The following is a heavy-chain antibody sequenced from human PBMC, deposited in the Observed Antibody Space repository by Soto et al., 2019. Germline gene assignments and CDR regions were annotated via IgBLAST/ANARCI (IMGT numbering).Heavy chain of an antibody. Sequence: PGGSLRLSCAASGFTFSSYAMSWVRQAPGKGLEWVSAISGSGGSTYYADSVKVRFTISRDNSKNTLYLQMNSLRAEDTAVYYCAKDYPDIVVVPAAIPKPHFDYWGQGTLVTGSS. CDR1: GFTFSSYA. D-gene: IGHD2-2*02. V-gene: IGHV3-23*01. CDR3: AKDYPDIVVVPAAIPKPHFDY. CDR2: ISGSGGST. J-gene: IGHJ4*02.